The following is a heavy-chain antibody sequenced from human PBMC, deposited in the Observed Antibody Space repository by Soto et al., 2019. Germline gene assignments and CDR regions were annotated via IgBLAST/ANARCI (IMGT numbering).Heavy chain of an antibody. J-gene: IGHJ5*02. CDR3: ARVVWNWFDP. CDR2: ISSSSSTI. V-gene: IGHV3-48*02. D-gene: IGHD2-8*01. CDR1: GFTFSSYS. Sequence: EVQLVESGGGLVQPGGSLRLSCAASGFTFSSYSMNWVRQAPGKGLEWVSYISSSSSTIYYADSVKGRFTISRDNAKNSLYLQMTSLRDDDTAVYYCARVVWNWFDPWGQGTLVTVSS.